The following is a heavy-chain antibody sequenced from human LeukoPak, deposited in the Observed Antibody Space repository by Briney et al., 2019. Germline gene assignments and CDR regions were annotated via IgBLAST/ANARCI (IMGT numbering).Heavy chain of an antibody. V-gene: IGHV3-48*01. CDR2: ISSSSSTI. CDR1: GFTFSNAW. CDR3: AREVTFL. J-gene: IGHJ4*02. D-gene: IGHD2/OR15-2a*01. Sequence: GGSLRLSCAASGFTFSNAWMSWVRQAPGKGLEWVSYISSSSSTIYYADSVKGRFTISRDNAKNSLYLQMNSLRAEDTAVYYCAREVTFLWGQGTLVTVSS.